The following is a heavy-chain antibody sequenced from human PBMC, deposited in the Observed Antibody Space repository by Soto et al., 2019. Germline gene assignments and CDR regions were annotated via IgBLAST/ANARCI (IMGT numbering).Heavy chain of an antibody. D-gene: IGHD3-22*01. J-gene: IGHJ4*02. CDR3: AKGWGYDSNDYYYAY. CDR1: GGTFSRHA. Sequence: QVQLVQSGAEVRKPGSSVKVSCKASGGTFSRHAISWVRQAPGQGRAWMGGIIPIFGTANHAQKFQRRVTIIADESTSTVYMELSSLRSEDTAMYYCAKGWGYDSNDYYYAYWGQGTLVIVSS. CDR2: IIPIFGTA. V-gene: IGHV1-69*01.